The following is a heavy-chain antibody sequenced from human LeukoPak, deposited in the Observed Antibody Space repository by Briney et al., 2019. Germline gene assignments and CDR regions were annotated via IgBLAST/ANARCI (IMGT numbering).Heavy chain of an antibody. V-gene: IGHV3-43D*04. J-gene: IGHJ4*02. D-gene: IGHD3-10*01. CDR3: AKDRSGNSCGHFDY. CDR2: ISWGGGST. CDR1: GFTFDDYA. Sequence: GGSLRLSCAASGFTFDDYAMHWVRQAPGKGLEWVSLISWGGGSTYYADSVKGRFTISRDNSKNSLYLHMNSLRAEDTALYYCAKDRSGNSCGHFDYWGQGTLVTVSS.